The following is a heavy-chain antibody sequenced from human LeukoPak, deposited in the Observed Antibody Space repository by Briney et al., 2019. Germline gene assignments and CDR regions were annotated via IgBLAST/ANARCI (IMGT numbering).Heavy chain of an antibody. J-gene: IGHJ3*02. D-gene: IGHD6-19*01. V-gene: IGHV1-8*01. CDR1: GYTFTSYD. Sequence: ASVKVSCKASGYTFTSYDINWVRQATGQGLEWMGWMNPNSGNTGYAQKFQGRVTMTRNTSISTAYMELSSLRAEDTAVYYCAREIYRRYSSGPYDAFDIWGQGTMVTVSS. CDR2: MNPNSGNT. CDR3: AREIYRRYSSGPYDAFDI.